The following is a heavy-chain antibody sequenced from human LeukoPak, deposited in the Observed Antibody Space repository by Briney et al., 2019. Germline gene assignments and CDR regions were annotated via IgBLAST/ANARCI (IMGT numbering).Heavy chain of an antibody. J-gene: IGHJ5*02. D-gene: IGHD3-10*01. CDR1: GVSISSSNW. CDR3: ARKGFLWFGELPETHNWFDP. CDR2: IYHSGST. Sequence: ASETLSLTCAVSGVSISSSNWWSWVRQPPGKGLEWIGEIYHSGSTNYNPSLKSRVTISVDKSKNQFSLKLSSVTAADTAVYYCARKGFLWFGELPETHNWFDPWAREPWSPSPQ. V-gene: IGHV4-4*02.